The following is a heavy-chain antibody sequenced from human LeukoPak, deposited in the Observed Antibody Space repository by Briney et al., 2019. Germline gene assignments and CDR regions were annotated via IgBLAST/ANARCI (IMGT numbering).Heavy chain of an antibody. CDR2: INHSGST. Sequence: SETLSLTWAVYGGSFSGYYWSWIRQPPGKGLEWIGEINHSGSTNYNPSLKSRVTISVDTSKNQFSLKLSSVTAADTAVYYCARALHDYGDPSYWYFDLWGRGTLVTVSS. CDR3: ARALHDYGDPSYWYFDL. CDR1: GGSFSGYY. D-gene: IGHD4-17*01. V-gene: IGHV4-34*01. J-gene: IGHJ2*01.